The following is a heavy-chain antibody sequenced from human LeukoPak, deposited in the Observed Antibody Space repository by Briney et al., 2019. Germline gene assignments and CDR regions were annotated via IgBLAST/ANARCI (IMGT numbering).Heavy chain of an antibody. V-gene: IGHV4-59*01. CDR2: TYYSGST. D-gene: IGHD5-18*01. CDR1: GGSISSYY. CDR3: ARSGYSYGSSGFYFDC. Sequence: SETLSLTCTVSGGSISSYYWSWIRQPPGKGLEWIGYTYYSGSTNYNPSLKSRVTISVDTSKNQFSLKLSSVTAADPAVYYSARSGYSYGSSGFYFDCWGQGTLVTVSS. J-gene: IGHJ4*02.